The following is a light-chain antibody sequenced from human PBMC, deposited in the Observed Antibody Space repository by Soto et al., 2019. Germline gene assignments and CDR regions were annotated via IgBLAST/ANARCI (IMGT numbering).Light chain of an antibody. CDR2: GAS. Sequence: DIQLTQSPSFLSASVGDRVTISCRASQGISDYLAWYQQKPGKAPKLLIYGASTLQSGVPSRFSGSASGKEFTLTISSLQPEDFAPYFCQQFNAYPLTFGGGTKLEIK. CDR1: QGISDY. J-gene: IGKJ4*01. V-gene: IGKV1-9*01. CDR3: QQFNAYPLT.